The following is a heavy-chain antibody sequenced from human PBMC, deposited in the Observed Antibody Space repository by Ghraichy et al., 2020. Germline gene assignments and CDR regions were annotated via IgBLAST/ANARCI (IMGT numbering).Heavy chain of an antibody. CDR1: GFTFSSYA. J-gene: IGHJ4*02. V-gene: IGHV3-23*01. Sequence: GGSLRLSCAASGFTFSSYAMSWVRQAPGKGLEWVSAISVSGGSTYYADSVKGRFPISRDNSMNTLYLQMNSLRAEDTAVYYCAKPPLIAAAGLFFDYWGQGTLVTVSS. D-gene: IGHD6-13*01. CDR2: ISVSGGST. CDR3: AKPPLIAAAGLFFDY.